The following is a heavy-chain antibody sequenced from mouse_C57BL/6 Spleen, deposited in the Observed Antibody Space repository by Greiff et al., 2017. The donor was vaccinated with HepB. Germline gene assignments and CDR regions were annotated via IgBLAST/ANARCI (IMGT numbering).Heavy chain of an antibody. CDR2: ILPGSGST. V-gene: IGHV1-9*01. CDR1: GYTFTGYW. Sequence: VQLQQSGAELMKPGASVKLSCKATGYTFTGYWIEWVKQRPGHGLEWIGEILPGSGSTNYHEKFKGKATFTADTSSNTAYMQLSSLTTEDSAIYYCARNYGSSYLYAMDYWGQGTSVTVSS. CDR3: ARNYGSSYLYAMDY. J-gene: IGHJ4*01. D-gene: IGHD1-1*01.